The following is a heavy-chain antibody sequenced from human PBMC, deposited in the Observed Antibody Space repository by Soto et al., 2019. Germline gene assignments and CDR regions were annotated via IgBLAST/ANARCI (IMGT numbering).Heavy chain of an antibody. CDR3: ARNPLRLPFDS. V-gene: IGHV4-61*08. J-gene: IGHJ4*02. CDR1: GGSVSSGGYS. Sequence: QVQLQESGPGLVKPSETLSLTCTVSGGSVSSGGYSWSWIRQPPGKGLEWIGYIFYSGNTNYNPPLKSRVTISVDMSKDQFSLKLSSVTAADTAVYFCARNPLRLPFDSWGQGTLVTVSS. CDR2: IFYSGNT.